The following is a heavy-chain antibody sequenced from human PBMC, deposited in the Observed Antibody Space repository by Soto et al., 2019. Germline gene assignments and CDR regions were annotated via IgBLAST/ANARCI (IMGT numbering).Heavy chain of an antibody. CDR3: TRRRLELGI. CDR1: GFTFGDYA. J-gene: IGHJ3*02. CDR2: IRSKDYGGTT. Sequence: GESLRLSCTASGFTFGDYAMSWVRQAPGKGLEWVGFIRSKDYGGTTEYAASVKGRFTISRDDSKSIVYLQMNSLKIEDTAVYYSTRRRLELGIWGQATIVTV. V-gene: IGHV3-49*04. D-gene: IGHD1-7*01.